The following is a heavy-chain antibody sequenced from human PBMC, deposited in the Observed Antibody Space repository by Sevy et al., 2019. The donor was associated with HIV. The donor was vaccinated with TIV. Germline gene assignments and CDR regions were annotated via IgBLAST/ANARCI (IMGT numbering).Heavy chain of an antibody. V-gene: IGHV3-74*01. Sequence: GGSLRLSCAASGFTFGSYWMHWVRQAPGKGLMWFHRINSDETSTRYADSVKGQFTVSRDNAKNAQYLQMNSLRVEDTATYYSTRDGFYYDRSGYYNFDHWGQGSLVTVSS. D-gene: IGHD3-22*01. CDR3: TRDGFYYDRSGYYNFDH. CDR1: GFTFGSYW. J-gene: IGHJ4*02. CDR2: INSDETST.